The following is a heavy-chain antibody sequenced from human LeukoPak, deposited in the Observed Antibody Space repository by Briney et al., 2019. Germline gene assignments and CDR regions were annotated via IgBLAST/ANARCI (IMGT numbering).Heavy chain of an antibody. CDR2: MNPNGGNT. V-gene: IGHV1-8*03. J-gene: IGHJ5*02. CDR1: GYTFTSYD. CDR3: ARGRRMGSSSFNWFDP. D-gene: IGHD6-13*01. Sequence: GASVKVSCKASGYTFTSYDINWVRQATGQGLEWMGWMNPNGGNTGYAQKFQGRVTITRNTSISTAYMELSSLRSEDTAVYYCARGRRMGSSSFNWFDPWGQGTLVTVPS.